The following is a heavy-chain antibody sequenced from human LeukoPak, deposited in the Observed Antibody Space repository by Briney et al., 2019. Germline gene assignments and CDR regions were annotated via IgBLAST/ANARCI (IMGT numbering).Heavy chain of an antibody. Sequence: GASVKVSCKAFGYTFTGYYMHWVRQAPGQGLEWMGWINPNSGGTNYAQKFQGRVTMTRDTSISTAYMELSRLRSDDTAVYYCARADYDFWSGYYDYWGQGTLVTVSS. D-gene: IGHD3-3*01. CDR2: INPNSGGT. J-gene: IGHJ4*02. CDR3: ARADYDFWSGYYDY. CDR1: GYTFTGYY. V-gene: IGHV1-2*02.